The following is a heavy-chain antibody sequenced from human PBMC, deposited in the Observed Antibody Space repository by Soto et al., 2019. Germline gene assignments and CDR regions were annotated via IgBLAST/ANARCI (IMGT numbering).Heavy chain of an antibody. CDR2: IYYSGST. J-gene: IGHJ4*02. CDR1: GGSISSGGYY. V-gene: IGHV4-31*03. Sequence: SETLSLTCTVSGGSISSGGYYWSWIRQRPGKGLEWIGYIYYSGSTYYNPSLKSRVTISVDTSKNQFSLKLSSVTAADTAVYYCARVDTSMGATCVSYWGQGTLVTVSS. CDR3: ARVDTSMGATCVSY. D-gene: IGHD1-26*01.